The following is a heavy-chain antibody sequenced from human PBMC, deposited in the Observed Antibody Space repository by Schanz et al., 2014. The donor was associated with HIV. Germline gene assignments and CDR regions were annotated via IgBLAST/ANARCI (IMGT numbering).Heavy chain of an antibody. V-gene: IGHV3-30*18. Sequence: QVQLVESGGGVVQPGRSLRLTCAASGFTFNSYGMHWVRQAPGKGLEWVAVISYDGGNENYADAVKGRFTISRDNSKNTLYLQMNGLRAEDTAVYYCAKDREYCSSTSCPFGGYYYYGMDVWGQGTTVTVSS. D-gene: IGHD2-2*01. J-gene: IGHJ6*02. CDR2: ISYDGGNE. CDR1: GFTFNSYG. CDR3: AKDREYCSSTSCPFGGYYYYGMDV.